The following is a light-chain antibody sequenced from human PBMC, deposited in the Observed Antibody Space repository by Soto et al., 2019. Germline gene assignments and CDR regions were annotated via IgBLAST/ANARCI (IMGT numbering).Light chain of an antibody. CDR1: QSISRQ. Sequence: DIQMTQSPSTLSASVGARVSITCRASQSISRQLAWYQQKPGKAPNLLIYQAPNLETGVPSRFTGSGSGTEFALTISSLQPDDLANYYGLQYQSYWTFGQGTKVEVK. CDR2: QAP. V-gene: IGKV1-5*03. CDR3: LQYQSYWT. J-gene: IGKJ1*01.